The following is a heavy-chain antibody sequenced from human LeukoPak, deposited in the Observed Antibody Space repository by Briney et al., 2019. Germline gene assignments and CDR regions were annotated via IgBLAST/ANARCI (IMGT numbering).Heavy chain of an antibody. CDR2: IYYSGST. J-gene: IGHJ4*02. CDR1: GGSISGYY. D-gene: IGHD2-2*01. CDR3: ASLRERSFYARGFDY. Sequence: SETLSLTCTVSGGSISGYYWSWIRQPPGKGLEWIGYIYYSGSTYYNPSLKSRVTISVDTSKNQFSLKRSSVTAADTAVYYCASLRERSFYARGFDYWGQGTLVTVSS. V-gene: IGHV4-59*08.